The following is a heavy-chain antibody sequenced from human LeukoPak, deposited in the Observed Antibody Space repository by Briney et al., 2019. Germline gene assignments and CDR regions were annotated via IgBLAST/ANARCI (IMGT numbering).Heavy chain of an antibody. CDR3: ARPDHERSGPGLFQH. CDR2: IYYSGST. Sequence: SETLSLTXTVSGGSISSSSYYWGWIRQPPGTGLEWIGSIYYSGSTYYNPSLKSRVTISVDTSKNQFSLKLSSVTAADTAVYYCARPDHERSGPGLFQHWGQGTLVTVSS. J-gene: IGHJ1*01. CDR1: GGSISSSSYY. V-gene: IGHV4-39*01. D-gene: IGHD3-3*01.